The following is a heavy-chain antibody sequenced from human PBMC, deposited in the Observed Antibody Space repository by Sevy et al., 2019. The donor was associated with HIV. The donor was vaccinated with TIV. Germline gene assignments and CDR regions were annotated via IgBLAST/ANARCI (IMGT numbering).Heavy chain of an antibody. Sequence: ASLKVSCQSSGYNFNIYTIHWVRQARGQGLEWVGRISPYDGDTDYAHNFHGRVSLTMDTSTSTAYLGLTSLRSDDTAVYFCTRDTWELLTGIAYYYSGMDVWGQGPRSPSP. CDR2: ISPYDGDT. J-gene: IGHJ6*02. V-gene: IGHV1-18*01. CDR1: GYNFNIYT. D-gene: IGHD1-26*01. CDR3: TRDTWELLTGIAYYYSGMDV.